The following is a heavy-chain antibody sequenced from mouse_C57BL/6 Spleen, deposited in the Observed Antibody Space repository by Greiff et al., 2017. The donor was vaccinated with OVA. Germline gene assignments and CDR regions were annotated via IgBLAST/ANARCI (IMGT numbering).Heavy chain of an antibody. CDR2: IHPNSGST. J-gene: IGHJ3*01. V-gene: IGHV1-64*01. CDR1: GYTFTSYW. CDR3: ARSDYYAFAY. D-gene: IGHD1-1*01. Sequence: VQLQQPGAELVKPGASVQLSCKASGYTFTSYWMHWVKQRPGQGLEWIGMIHPNSGSTNYNEKFKSKATLTVDKSSSTAYMQLSSLTSEDSAVYYCARSDYYAFAYWGQGTLVTVSA.